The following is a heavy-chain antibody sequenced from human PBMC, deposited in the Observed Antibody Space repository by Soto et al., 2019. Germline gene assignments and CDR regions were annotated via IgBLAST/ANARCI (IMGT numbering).Heavy chain of an antibody. CDR2: IYASGSA. J-gene: IGHJ3*02. V-gene: IGHV4-61*01. CDR3: ARDLMTLLGYGDSYDAYDI. D-gene: IGHD4-17*01. Sequence: QVQLQESGPGRVRPSETLSLTCTVSGDSVRSGRYYWSWIRQPPGKGLEWFGHIYASGSANYNASLKSRVTIAIDTSKNQFSLRLSSVTAADTAVYYCARDLMTLLGYGDSYDAYDIWGQGAMVTVSS. CDR1: GDSVRSGRYY.